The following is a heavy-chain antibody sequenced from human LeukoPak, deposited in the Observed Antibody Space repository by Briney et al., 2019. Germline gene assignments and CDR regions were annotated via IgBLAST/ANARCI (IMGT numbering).Heavy chain of an antibody. CDR1: GFTFSSYS. V-gene: IGHV3-21*01. CDR2: ISSSSSYI. D-gene: IGHD6-25*01. Sequence: GGSLRLSCAASGFTFSSYSMNWVRQAPGKGLEWVSSISSSSSYIYYADSVKGRFTISRDNAKNSLYLQMNSLRAEDPAVYYCARSSGYSSGWTNWFDPWGQGTLVTVSS. J-gene: IGHJ5*02. CDR3: ARSSGYSSGWTNWFDP.